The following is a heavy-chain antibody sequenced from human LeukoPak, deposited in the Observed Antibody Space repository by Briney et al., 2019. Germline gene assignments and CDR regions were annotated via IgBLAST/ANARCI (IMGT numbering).Heavy chain of an antibody. Sequence: GGSLRLSCAASRFTFSSYWMSWVRQAPGKGLEWVANIKQDGSEKYYVDSVKGRFTISRDNAKNSLYLQMNSLRAEDTAVYYCAREGIITMVRGVPDYWGQGTLVTVSS. CDR1: RFTFSSYW. V-gene: IGHV3-7*01. CDR2: IKQDGSEK. D-gene: IGHD3-10*01. CDR3: AREGIITMVRGVPDY. J-gene: IGHJ4*02.